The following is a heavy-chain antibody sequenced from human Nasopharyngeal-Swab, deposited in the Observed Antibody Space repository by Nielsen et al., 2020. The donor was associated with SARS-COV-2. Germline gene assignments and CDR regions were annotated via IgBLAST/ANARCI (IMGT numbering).Heavy chain of an antibody. V-gene: IGHV3-53*01. CDR2: HNVDGRT. CDR1: GSAVNTND. D-gene: IGHD2/OR15-2a*01. J-gene: IGHJ6*03. CDR3: AKLHFYYMAF. Sequence: GGPLRPSFAASGSAVNTNDVTWVPQTPGKGLEGVAMHNVDGRTEYAVTVKARIAISRDSSKNTVSLQMNTVRAEDTGLYFCAKLHFYYMAFWGKGTTVTVSS.